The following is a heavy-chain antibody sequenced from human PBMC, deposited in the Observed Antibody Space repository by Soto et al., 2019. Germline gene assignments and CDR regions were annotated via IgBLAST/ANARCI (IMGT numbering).Heavy chain of an antibody. CDR1: GSSFTSYW. CDR3: ARHPTILNCSSTSCYSWFDP. Sequence: GESLKISCKGSGSSFTSYWIGWVRQMPGKGLEWMGIIYPGDSDTRYSPSFQGQVTISADKSISTAYLQWSSLKASDTAMYYCARHPTILNCSSTSCYSWFDPWGQGTLVTVSS. CDR2: IYPGDSDT. J-gene: IGHJ5*02. V-gene: IGHV5-51*01. D-gene: IGHD2-2*02.